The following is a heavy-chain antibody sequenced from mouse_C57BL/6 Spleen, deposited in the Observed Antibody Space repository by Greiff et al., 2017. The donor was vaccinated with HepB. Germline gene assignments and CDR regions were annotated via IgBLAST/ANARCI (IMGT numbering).Heavy chain of an antibody. V-gene: IGHV7-3*01. CDR1: GFTFTDYY. D-gene: IGHD1-1*01. CDR2: IRNKANGYTT. Sequence: EVQLVESGGGLVQPGGSLSLSCAASGFTFTDYYMSWVRQPPGKALEWLGFIRNKANGYTTEYSASVKGRFTISRDTSQSILYLQMNTLRAEDSATYYCARLYYYGAGAMDYWGQGTSVTVSS. J-gene: IGHJ4*01. CDR3: ARLYYYGAGAMDY.